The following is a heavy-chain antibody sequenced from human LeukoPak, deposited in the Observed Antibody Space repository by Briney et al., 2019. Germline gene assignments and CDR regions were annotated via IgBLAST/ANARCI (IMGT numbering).Heavy chain of an antibody. Sequence: GSLRLSCAASGFTFSSYWMHWVRQAPGKGLVWVSRINSDGSSTSYADSVKGRFTISRDNAKNTLYLQMNSLRAEDTAVYYCAREYGSGSYSDYWGQGTLVTVSS. CDR1: GFTFSSYW. CDR2: INSDGSST. V-gene: IGHV3-74*01. D-gene: IGHD3-10*01. J-gene: IGHJ4*02. CDR3: AREYGSGSYSDY.